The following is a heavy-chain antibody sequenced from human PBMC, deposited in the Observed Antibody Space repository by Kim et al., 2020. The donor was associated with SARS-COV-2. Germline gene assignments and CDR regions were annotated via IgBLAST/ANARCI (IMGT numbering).Heavy chain of an antibody. V-gene: IGHV4-59*01. J-gene: IGHJ6*02. Sequence: SETLSLTCTVSGGSISSYYWSWIRQPPGKGLEWIGYIYYSGSTNYNPSLKSRVTISVDTSKNQFSLKLSSVTAADTAVYYCARDRRGEQESTHKSYYYVWTSGAKGPRSPSP. CDR2: IYYSGST. D-gene: IGHD3-10*01. CDR3: ARDRRGEQESTHKSYYYVWTS. CDR1: GGSISSYY.